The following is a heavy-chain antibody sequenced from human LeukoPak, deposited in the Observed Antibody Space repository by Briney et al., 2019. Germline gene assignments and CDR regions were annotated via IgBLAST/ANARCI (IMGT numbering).Heavy chain of an antibody. D-gene: IGHD1-1*01. CDR3: AELNGRINWFDP. V-gene: IGHV3-23*01. CDR1: GFTFSSSA. J-gene: IGHJ5*02. Sequence: PGGSLRLSCAASGFTFSSSALSWVRQAPGKGLEWVSGISDSGGSTYYADSVKGRFTISRDRSKRTLSLQMNRLRVGDTGVYYCAELNGRINWFDPWGQGTLVTVSS. CDR2: ISDSGGST.